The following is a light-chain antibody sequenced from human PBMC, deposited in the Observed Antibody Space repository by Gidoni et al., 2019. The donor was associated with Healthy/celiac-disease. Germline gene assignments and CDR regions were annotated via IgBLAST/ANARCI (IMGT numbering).Light chain of an antibody. CDR3: QQRSHRF. CDR2: DSS. Sequence: EIVLTRSPATLSLSPEERATLSCRASQSVSSFLSWYQQKPGKAPRLLIYDSSIRATGIPARFSGSSSATYFTLTISSLEPEDFAFYYCQQRSHRFFGGGTKVEIK. CDR1: QSVSSF. V-gene: IGKV3-11*01. J-gene: IGKJ4*01.